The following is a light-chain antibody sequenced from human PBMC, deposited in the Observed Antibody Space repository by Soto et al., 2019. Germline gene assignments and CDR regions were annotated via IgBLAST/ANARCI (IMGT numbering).Light chain of an antibody. CDR3: QLWDTRSDRYV. V-gene: IGLV2-14*01. CDR1: SSDVGGYNY. J-gene: IGLJ1*01. Sequence: QSALTQPASVSGSPGQSITISCTGTSSDVGGYNYVSWYQQHPGKAPKLMIYEVSNRPSGVSNRFSGSKSGNTASLTISGLQAEDEADYYCQLWDTRSDRYVFGTGTKVTVL. CDR2: EVS.